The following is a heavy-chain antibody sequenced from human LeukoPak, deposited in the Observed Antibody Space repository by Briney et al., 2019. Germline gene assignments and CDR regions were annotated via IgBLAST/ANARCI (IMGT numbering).Heavy chain of an antibody. Sequence: SETLSLTCTVSGGSISSYYWSWIRQPPGKGLEWIGYIYYRGSTNYNPSLKSRVTISVDTSKNQFSLKLSSVTAADTAVYYCARLPSGYEVYYGMDVWGQGTTVTVSS. CDR2: IYYRGST. D-gene: IGHD5-12*01. V-gene: IGHV4-59*08. CDR1: GGSISSYY. J-gene: IGHJ6*02. CDR3: ARLPSGYEVYYGMDV.